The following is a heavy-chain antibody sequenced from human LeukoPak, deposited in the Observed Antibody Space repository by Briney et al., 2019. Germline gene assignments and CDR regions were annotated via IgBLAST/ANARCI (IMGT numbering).Heavy chain of an antibody. CDR1: GFTFSSYA. CDR3: AKDVVVIRGYFDY. CDR2: ISGSGGST. D-gene: IGHD2-21*01. V-gene: IGHV3-23*01. J-gene: IGHJ4*02. Sequence: GGSLRLSCAASGFTFSSYAMSWVRQAPGKGLEWVSAISGSGGSTYYADSVKGRFTISRGNSKNTLYLQMNSLRAEDTAVYYCAKDVVVIRGYFDYWGQGTLVTVSS.